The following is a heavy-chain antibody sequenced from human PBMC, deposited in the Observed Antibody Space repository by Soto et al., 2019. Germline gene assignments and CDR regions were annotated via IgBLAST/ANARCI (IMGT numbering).Heavy chain of an antibody. CDR3: SVAADYYYYGMDV. CDR1: GFTFTNAW. D-gene: IGHD2-15*01. CDR2: IKSKTDGGTT. J-gene: IGHJ6*02. Sequence: PGGSLRLSCAASGFTFTNAWMSWVRQAPGKGLEWVGRIKSKTDGGTTDYVAPVKGRFTISRDDSKNTLYLQMNSLKTEDTAVYYCSVAADYYYYGMDVWGQGTTVTVSS. V-gene: IGHV3-15*01.